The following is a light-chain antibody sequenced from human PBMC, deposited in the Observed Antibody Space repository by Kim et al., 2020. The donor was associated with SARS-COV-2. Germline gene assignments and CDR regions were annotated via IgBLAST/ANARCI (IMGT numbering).Light chain of an antibody. CDR1: SSDVGGYIY. CDR2: DVS. CDR3: SSYTTTSTLV. Sequence: QSALTQPASVSGSPGQSITISCTGTSSDVGGYIYISWYQQQPGKAPKLMIYDVSHRPSGVSNRFSGSKSGNTASLTISGLQAEDEADYCCSSYTTTSTLVFGGGTKLTVL. V-gene: IGLV2-14*03. J-gene: IGLJ3*02.